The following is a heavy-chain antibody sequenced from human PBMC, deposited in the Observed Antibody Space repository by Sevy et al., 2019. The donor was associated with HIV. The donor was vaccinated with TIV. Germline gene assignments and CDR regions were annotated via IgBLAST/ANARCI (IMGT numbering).Heavy chain of an antibody. CDR3: ARGGDPWSYYNYFDY. CDR2: ISSSSSTI. J-gene: IGHJ4*02. V-gene: IGHV3-48*01. Sequence: GGSPRLSCAASGFTFSTYSMNWVRQAPGKGLEWVSYISSSSSTIYYADSVKGRFTISRDNAKNSLYLQMNSLRAEDTAVYYCARGGDPWSYYNYFDYWGQGTLVTVSS. D-gene: IGHD3-10*01. CDR1: GFTFSTYS.